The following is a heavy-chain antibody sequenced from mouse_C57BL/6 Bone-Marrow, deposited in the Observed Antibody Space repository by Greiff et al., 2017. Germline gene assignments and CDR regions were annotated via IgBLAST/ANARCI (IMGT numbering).Heavy chain of an antibody. CDR1: GYTFTSYW. Sequence: VKLQQSGAELVKPGASVKLSCKASGYTFTSYWMHWVKQRPGRGLEWIGRIDPNSGGTKYNEKFKSKATLTVDKPSSTAYMQLSSLTSEDSAVYYCARGYDPWFAYWGQGTLVTVSA. D-gene: IGHD2-3*01. CDR3: ARGYDPWFAY. CDR2: IDPNSGGT. J-gene: IGHJ3*01. V-gene: IGHV1-72*01.